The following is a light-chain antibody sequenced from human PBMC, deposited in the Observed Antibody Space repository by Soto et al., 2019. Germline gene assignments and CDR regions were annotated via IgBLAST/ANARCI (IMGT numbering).Light chain of an antibody. CDR3: QQRSNWGT. CDR2: GAS. CDR1: QSVSSN. V-gene: IGKV3-15*01. Sequence: EIVMTPSPDTLSVSSGERATLTSRASQSVSSNLAWYQQKPGQAPRLLIYGASTRATGIPARFRDSGTGTEFTLSIFILEPEDFAVYYCQQRSNWGTFSQGTKVDIK. J-gene: IGKJ1*01.